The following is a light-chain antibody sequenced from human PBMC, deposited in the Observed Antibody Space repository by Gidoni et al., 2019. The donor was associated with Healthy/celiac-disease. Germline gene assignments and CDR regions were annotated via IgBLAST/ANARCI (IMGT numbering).Light chain of an antibody. Sequence: EIVMTQSPATLSVPPGERATLSCRASQSVSSNLAWYQQKPGQAPRLLIYGASTRATGIPARFSGSGSGTEFTLTISSLQSEDFAVYYCQQYNNWPGTFGQXTKVEIK. CDR3: QQYNNWPGT. CDR2: GAS. CDR1: QSVSSN. V-gene: IGKV3-15*01. J-gene: IGKJ1*01.